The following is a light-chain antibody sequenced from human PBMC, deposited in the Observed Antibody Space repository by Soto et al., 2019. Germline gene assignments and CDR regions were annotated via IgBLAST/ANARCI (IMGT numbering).Light chain of an antibody. V-gene: IGLV2-11*01. CDR3: CSYAGSVYV. J-gene: IGLJ1*01. CDR1: CSDVGGYNY. Sequence: QSALTQPRSVSGSPGQSVTISCTGTCSDVGGYNYVSWYQQHPGKAPKLMIYDVSKRPSGVPDRFSGSKSGNTASLTISGLQAEDEADYYCCSYAGSVYVFGTGTKLTVL. CDR2: DVS.